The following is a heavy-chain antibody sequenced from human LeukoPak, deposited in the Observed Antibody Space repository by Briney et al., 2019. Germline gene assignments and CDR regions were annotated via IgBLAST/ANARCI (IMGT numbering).Heavy chain of an antibody. Sequence: SETLSLTCAVYGGSFSGYYWSWIRQPPGKGLEWTGYISYSGSTNSNPSLKSRVTMSVDTSKNQFSLKLSSVTAADTAVYYCARNRVGPEGSFDYWGQGTLVTVSS. V-gene: IGHV4-59*01. CDR2: ISYSGST. CDR3: ARNRVGPEGSFDY. J-gene: IGHJ4*02. CDR1: GGSFSGYY. D-gene: IGHD1-26*01.